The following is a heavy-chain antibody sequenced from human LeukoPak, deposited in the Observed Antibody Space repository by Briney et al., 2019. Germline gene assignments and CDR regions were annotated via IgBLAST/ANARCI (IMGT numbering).Heavy chain of an antibody. V-gene: IGHV4-59*01. CDR2: IYYSGST. D-gene: IGHD6-6*01. J-gene: IGHJ4*02. Sequence: SETLSLTCTVSGDSISSYYWSWIRQPPGKGLEWIGYIYYSGSTNYNPSLKSRVTISVDTSKNQFSLKLSSVTAADTAVYYCAGGRIAARPYFDYWGQGTLVTVSS. CDR1: GDSISSYY. CDR3: AGGRIAARPYFDY.